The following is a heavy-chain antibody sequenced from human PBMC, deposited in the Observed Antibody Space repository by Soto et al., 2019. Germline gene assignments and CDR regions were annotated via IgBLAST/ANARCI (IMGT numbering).Heavy chain of an antibody. Sequence: KTGGSLRLSCAASGFTFSSYSMDWVRQAPGKGLEWVSSISSSSSYIYYADSVKGRFTISRDNAKNSLYLQMNSLRAEDTAVYYCARDYSSSWSDYYYYGMDVWGQGATVTVSS. CDR2: ISSSSSYI. D-gene: IGHD6-13*01. CDR3: ARDYSSSWSDYYYYGMDV. CDR1: GFTFSSYS. J-gene: IGHJ6*02. V-gene: IGHV3-21*01.